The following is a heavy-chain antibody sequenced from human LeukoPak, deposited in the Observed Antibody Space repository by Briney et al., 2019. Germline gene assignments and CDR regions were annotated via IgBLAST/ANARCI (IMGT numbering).Heavy chain of an antibody. CDR3: ARSLRYFDWLSY. V-gene: IGHV3-11*01. CDR1: GFTFSDYY. CDR2: ISSSGSTI. J-gene: IGHJ4*02. Sequence: PGGSLRLSCAASGFTFSDYYISWIRQAPGKGLEWVSYISSSGSTIYYADSVKGRFTISRDNAKNSLYLQMNSLRAEDTAVYYCARSLRYFDWLSYWGQGTLVTVSS. D-gene: IGHD3-9*01.